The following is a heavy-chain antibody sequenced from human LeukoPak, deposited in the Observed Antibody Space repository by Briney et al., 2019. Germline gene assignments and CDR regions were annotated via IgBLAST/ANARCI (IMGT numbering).Heavy chain of an antibody. CDR2: ISWNSGSI. J-gene: IGHJ2*01. Sequence: PGRSLRLSCAASGFTFDDYAMHWVRQAPGKGLEWVSGISWNSGSIGYAGSVKGRFTISRDNAKNSLYLKMNSLRAEDTALYYCAKDSGSSWSNFWDFDLWGRGTLVTVSS. D-gene: IGHD6-13*01. CDR3: AKDSGSSWSNFWDFDL. CDR1: GFTFDDYA. V-gene: IGHV3-9*01.